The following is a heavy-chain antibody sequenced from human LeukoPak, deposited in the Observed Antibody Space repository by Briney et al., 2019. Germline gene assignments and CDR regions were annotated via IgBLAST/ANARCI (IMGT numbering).Heavy chain of an antibody. J-gene: IGHJ4*02. Sequence: NSSETLSLTCTVSGGSISSSSYYWGWIRQPPGKGLEWIGSIYYSGSTYYNPSLKSRVTISVDTSKNQFSLKLSSVTAADTAVYYWAKGYSSSPGMFDYWGQGTLVTVSS. CDR1: GGSISSSSYY. CDR3: AKGYSSSPGMFDY. CDR2: IYYSGST. V-gene: IGHV4-39*07. D-gene: IGHD6-13*01.